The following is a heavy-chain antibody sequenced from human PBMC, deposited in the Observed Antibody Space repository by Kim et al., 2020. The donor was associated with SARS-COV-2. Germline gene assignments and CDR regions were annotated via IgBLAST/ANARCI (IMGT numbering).Heavy chain of an antibody. CDR1: GGSISSSSYY. D-gene: IGHD3-10*01. Sequence: SETLSLTCTVSGGSISSSSYYWGWIRQPPGKGLEWIGSIYYSGSTYYNPSLKSRVTISVDTSKNQFSLKLSSVTAADTAVYYCARHLGLAYYGSGSYPFDYWGQGTLVTVSS. V-gene: IGHV4-39*01. CDR2: IYYSGST. J-gene: IGHJ4*02. CDR3: ARHLGLAYYGSGSYPFDY.